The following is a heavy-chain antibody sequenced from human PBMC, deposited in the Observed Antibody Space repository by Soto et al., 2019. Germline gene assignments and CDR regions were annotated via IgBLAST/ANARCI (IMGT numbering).Heavy chain of an antibody. CDR1: GGSISSSNW. V-gene: IGHV4-4*02. CDR3: ATRRNNYDSSGYPSSP. Sequence: QVQPQESGPGLVKPSWTLSLTCAVSGGSISSSNWWSWVRQPPGKGLEWIGEIYHSGSTTYNPSLKSRVTISVDKSKNQFSLKLSSVTAADTAVYYCATRRNNYDSSGYPSSPWGQGTLVTVSS. J-gene: IGHJ5*02. CDR2: IYHSGST. D-gene: IGHD3-22*01.